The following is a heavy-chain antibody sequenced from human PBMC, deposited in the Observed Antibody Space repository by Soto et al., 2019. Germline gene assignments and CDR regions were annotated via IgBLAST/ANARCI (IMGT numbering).Heavy chain of an antibody. CDR3: ARGFSAGKGSPPDY. V-gene: IGHV3-23*01. Sequence: LRLSCAASGFTFSTYWMHWIRQVPGKGLEWVSGLSGSGGSTSSADSVKGRFAISRDNSRNTLYLQMNSLRDGDTAIYYCARGFSAGKGSPPDYWGQGTLVTVS. CDR1: GFTFSTYW. CDR2: LSGSGGST. J-gene: IGHJ4*02. D-gene: IGHD3-10*01.